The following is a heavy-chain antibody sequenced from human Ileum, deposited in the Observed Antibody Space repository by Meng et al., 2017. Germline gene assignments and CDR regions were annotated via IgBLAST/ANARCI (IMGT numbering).Heavy chain of an antibody. J-gene: IGHJ4*02. CDR3: AVLGPYDDNDY. D-gene: IGHD5-12*01. CDR1: GFPFNSSG. Sequence: QVQLVESGGGVVQPGESLRLSCAASGFPFNSSGMHWVRQAPGKGLEWVGIIWNDGSNQYYSDSVRGRFTISRDNSKNTLYLQMSSLRVDDTALYYCAVLGPYDDNDYWGQGTLVTVSS. CDR2: IWNDGSNQ. V-gene: IGHV3-33*01.